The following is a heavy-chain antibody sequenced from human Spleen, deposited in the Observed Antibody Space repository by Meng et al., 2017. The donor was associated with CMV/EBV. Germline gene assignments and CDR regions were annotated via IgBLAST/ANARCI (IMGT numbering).Heavy chain of an antibody. CDR2: INHSGST. CDR3: AREMNDFWSGYKNVYYYGMDV. CDR1: GGSFSGYY. V-gene: IGHV4-34*01. D-gene: IGHD3-3*01. Sequence: GSLRLSCAVYGGSFSGYYWSWIRQPPGKGLEWIGEINHSGSTNYNPSLKSRVTISVDTSKNQFSLKLSSVTATDTAVYYCAREMNDFWSGYKNVYYYGMDVWGQGTSVTVSS. J-gene: IGHJ6*02.